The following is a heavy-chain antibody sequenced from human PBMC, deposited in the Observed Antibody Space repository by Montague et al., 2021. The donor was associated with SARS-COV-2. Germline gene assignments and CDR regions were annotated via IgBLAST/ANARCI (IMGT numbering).Heavy chain of an antibody. CDR2: IHHGGST. Sequence: SETLSLTCAVHGGSFSTYSWNWIRQPPGKGLEWIGEIHHGGSTNYNPSLKSRVTISADTSKNLFSLKLTSLAAADTAVYYCARLGDGVVPSPILGVGPYYSYYYMDVWGKGTTVTVSS. J-gene: IGHJ6*03. CDR1: GGSFSTYS. V-gene: IGHV4-34*01. CDR3: ARLGDGVVPSPILGVGPYYSYYYMDV. D-gene: IGHD3-10*01.